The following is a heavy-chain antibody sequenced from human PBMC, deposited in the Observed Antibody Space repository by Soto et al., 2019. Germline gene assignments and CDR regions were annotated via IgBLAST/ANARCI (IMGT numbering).Heavy chain of an antibody. J-gene: IGHJ5*02. Sequence: QVQLQESGPGLVKPSGTLSLTCAVSGASMTSSHWWSWVRQPPGKGLEWIGEIYHTGSANYKPSPERRVTXAXAXHXXRFAPLLTSLTAAAPATSSCAGRTTGSGWYALFGTWGQGALVTVSS. CDR3: AGRTTGSGWYALFGT. CDR2: IYHTGSA. V-gene: IGHV4-4*02. D-gene: IGHD6-19*01. CDR1: GASMTSSHW.